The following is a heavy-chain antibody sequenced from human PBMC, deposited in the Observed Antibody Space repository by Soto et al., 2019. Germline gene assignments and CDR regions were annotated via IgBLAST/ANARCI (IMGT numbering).Heavy chain of an antibody. Sequence: GGSLRLSCAASGFTFRNYAMNWVRQAPGKGLEWVSGISGGSGDSTFYADSVKGRFTISRDNSKNTLHLQMNSLRTEDTAVYYCAKNQPSWATRAAFDYWGQGTLVTVSS. CDR3: AKNQPSWATRAAFDY. V-gene: IGHV3-23*01. CDR2: ISGGSGDST. CDR1: GFTFRNYA. D-gene: IGHD2-2*01. J-gene: IGHJ4*02.